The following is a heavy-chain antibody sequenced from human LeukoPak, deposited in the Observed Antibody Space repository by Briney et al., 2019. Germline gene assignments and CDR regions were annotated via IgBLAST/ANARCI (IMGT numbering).Heavy chain of an antibody. Sequence: SETLSLTCSVSGASISSGSYYWSWIRQPAGKGLEWIGRIYTSGSTNYNPSLKSRVTISVDTSKNQFSLKLSSVTAADTAVYYCARQYSTYYFDYWGQGTLVTISS. V-gene: IGHV4-61*02. CDR3: ARQYSTYYFDY. CDR2: IYTSGST. CDR1: GASISSGSYY. D-gene: IGHD2-15*01. J-gene: IGHJ4*02.